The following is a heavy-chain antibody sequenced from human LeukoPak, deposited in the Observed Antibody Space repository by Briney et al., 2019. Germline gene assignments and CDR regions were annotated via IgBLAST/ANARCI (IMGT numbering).Heavy chain of an antibody. Sequence: GESLKISCKGSGYSFTSYWIGWVRQMPGKGLEWMGIIYPGDSDTRYSPSFQGQVTISADKSISTAYLQWSSLKDSDTAMYYCARRAGTYRDAFDIWGQGTMVTVSS. V-gene: IGHV5-51*01. J-gene: IGHJ3*02. D-gene: IGHD1-14*01. CDR2: IYPGDSDT. CDR3: ARRAGTYRDAFDI. CDR1: GYSFTSYW.